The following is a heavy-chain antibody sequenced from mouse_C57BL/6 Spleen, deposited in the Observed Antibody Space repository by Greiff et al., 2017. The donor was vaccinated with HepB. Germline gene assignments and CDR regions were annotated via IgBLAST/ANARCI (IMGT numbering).Heavy chain of an antibody. CDR3: APYYYGRFAY. V-gene: IGHV1-82*01. CDR1: GYAFSSSW. CDR2: IYPGDGDT. D-gene: IGHD1-1*01. J-gene: IGHJ3*01. Sequence: VQLQQSGPELVKPGASVKISCKASGYAFSSSWMNWVKQRPGKGLEWIGRIYPGDGDTNYNGKSKGKATLTADKSSSTAYMQLSSLTSEDSAVYFCAPYYYGRFAYWGQGTLVTVSA.